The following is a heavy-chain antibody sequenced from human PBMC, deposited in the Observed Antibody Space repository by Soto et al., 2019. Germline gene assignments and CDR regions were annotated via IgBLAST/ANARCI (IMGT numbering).Heavy chain of an antibody. V-gene: IGHV1-69*01. CDR3: ARHRRGWYNWFDP. D-gene: IGHD6-19*01. Sequence: QVQLVQSGAEVKKPGSSVKVSCKASGGTFSSYAISWVRQAPGQGLEWMGGIIPIFGTANYAQKFQGRVTIPADESTSTAEMELSSLRSEETAVYYCARHRRGWYNWFDPWGQGTLVTVSS. CDR1: GGTFSSYA. CDR2: IIPIFGTA. J-gene: IGHJ5*02.